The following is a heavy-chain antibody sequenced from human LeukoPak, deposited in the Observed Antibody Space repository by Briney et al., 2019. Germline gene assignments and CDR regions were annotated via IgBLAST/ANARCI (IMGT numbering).Heavy chain of an antibody. V-gene: IGHV3-11*01. CDR3: AKNTYYDFWSGYSAGHY. CDR2: ISSSGSTI. Sequence: GGSLRLSCAASGFTFSDYYMSWIRQAPGKGLEWVSYISSSGSTIYYADSVKGRFTISRDNAKNSLYLQMNSLRAEDTAVYYCAKNTYYDFWSGYSAGHYWGQGTLVTVSS. CDR1: GFTFSDYY. J-gene: IGHJ4*02. D-gene: IGHD3-3*01.